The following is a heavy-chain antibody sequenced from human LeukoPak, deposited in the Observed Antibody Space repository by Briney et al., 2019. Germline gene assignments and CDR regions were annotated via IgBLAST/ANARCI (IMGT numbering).Heavy chain of an antibody. CDR3: ASTHSSGWSYYSDY. Sequence: GGSLRLSCAASGFTVSSNYMSWVRQAPGKGLEWVSVIYSGGSTYYVDSVKGRFTISRDNSKNTLYLQMNSLRAEDTAVYYCASTHSSGWSYYSDYWGQGTLVTVSS. CDR2: IYSGGST. CDR1: GFTVSSNY. V-gene: IGHV3-66*02. J-gene: IGHJ4*02. D-gene: IGHD6-19*01.